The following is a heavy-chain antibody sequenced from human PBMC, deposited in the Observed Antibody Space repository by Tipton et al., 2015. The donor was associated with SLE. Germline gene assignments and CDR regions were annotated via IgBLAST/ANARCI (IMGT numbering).Heavy chain of an antibody. CDR2: IRYDGSNK. D-gene: IGHD3-10*01. CDR3: AKDQIGVMVQGVSS. J-gene: IGHJ4*02. V-gene: IGHV3-30*02. CDR1: GFTFSSYG. Sequence: GSLRLSCAASGFTFSSYGMHWVRQAPGKGLEWVAFIRYDGSNKYYADSVKGRFTISRDNSKNTLYLQMNSLRAEDTAVYYCAKDQIGVMVQGVSSWGQGTLVTVSS.